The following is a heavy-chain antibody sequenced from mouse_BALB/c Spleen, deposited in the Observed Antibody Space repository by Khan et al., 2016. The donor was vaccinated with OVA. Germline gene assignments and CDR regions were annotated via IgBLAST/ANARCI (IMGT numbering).Heavy chain of an antibody. CDR1: GFSLSRYN. D-gene: IGHD2-14*01. Sequence: QVQLQQSGPGLVAPSQSLSITCTVSGFSLSRYNIHWVRQPPGKGLEWLGMIWGGGGTDYNSTLKSRLSISKDNSKSQVFLKMNSLQTDDSAMYYCARAYYRSDGYYAMDYLGQGTLVTVAS. J-gene: IGHJ4*01. CDR2: IWGGGGT. CDR3: ARAYYRSDGYYAMDY. V-gene: IGHV2-6-4*01.